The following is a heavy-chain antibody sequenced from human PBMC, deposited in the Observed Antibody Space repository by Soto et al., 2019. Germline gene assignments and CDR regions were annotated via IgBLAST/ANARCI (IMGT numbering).Heavy chain of an antibody. CDR1: GGSISSGGYS. J-gene: IGHJ5*02. D-gene: IGHD2-2*01. CDR2: IYHSGST. Sequence: QLQLQESGSGLVKPSQTLSLTCAVSGGSISSGGYSWSWIRQPPGKGLEWIGYIYHSGSTYYNPSLKSRVTISVDRSKNQFSLKLSSVTAADTAVYYCARGIVVVPAAIWFDPWGQGTLVTVAS. V-gene: IGHV4-30-2*01. CDR3: ARGIVVVPAAIWFDP.